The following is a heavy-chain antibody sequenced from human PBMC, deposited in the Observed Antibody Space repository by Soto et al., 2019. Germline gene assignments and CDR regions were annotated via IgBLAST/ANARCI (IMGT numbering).Heavy chain of an antibody. Sequence: ASVKVSCKASGYTFTDYSLHWVRQAPGQGLECLGWINPNTGGTDSAQRFQGRVTMTRDTSIRIAYMELSRLRSDDTAMYYCTRARWAGTSDAFDIWGQGTMVTVSS. CDR3: TRARWAGTSDAFDI. CDR2: INPNTGGT. J-gene: IGHJ3*02. CDR1: GYTFTDYS. V-gene: IGHV1-2*02. D-gene: IGHD6-19*01.